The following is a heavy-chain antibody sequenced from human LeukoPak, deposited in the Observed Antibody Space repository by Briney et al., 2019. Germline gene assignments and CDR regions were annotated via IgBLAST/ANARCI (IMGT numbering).Heavy chain of an antibody. V-gene: IGHV3-7*01. Sequence: GGYLRLYCAASGFPCSSYWMIWVRQAPGKGLEWVANIKQGGSDRYYVDSVKGRFTIARDNAKNSLYLQLNSLRADDTAVYYCARLTGTTGFDYWGQGTLVTVCS. D-gene: IGHD1-1*01. CDR2: IKQGGSDR. J-gene: IGHJ4*02. CDR3: ARLTGTTGFDY. CDR1: GFPCSSYW.